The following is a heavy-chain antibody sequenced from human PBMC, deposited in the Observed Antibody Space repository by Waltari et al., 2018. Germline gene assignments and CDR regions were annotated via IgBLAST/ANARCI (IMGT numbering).Heavy chain of an antibody. D-gene: IGHD7-27*01. J-gene: IGHJ3*02. CDR3: AGPAGWDLGAFDI. Sequence: QVQLQQWGAGLLKPSETLSLTCAVYGGSFSGYYWSWIRQPPGKGLEWIGEINHSVSTSYNPALKSRVTISVDTSKNQFSLKLSSVTAADTAVYYCAGPAGWDLGAFDIWGQGTMVTVSS. CDR1: GGSFSGYY. V-gene: IGHV4-34*01. CDR2: INHSVST.